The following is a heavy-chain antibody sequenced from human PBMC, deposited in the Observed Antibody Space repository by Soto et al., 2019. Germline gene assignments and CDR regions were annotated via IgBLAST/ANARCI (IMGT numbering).Heavy chain of an antibody. J-gene: IGHJ4*02. Sequence: GGSLRLSCAASGFTFTRYSMNWVRQAPGKGLEWVSSISSTTNYIYYGDSMKGRFTISRDNAKNSLYLEVNSLRAEDTAVYYCARESEDLTSNFDYWGQGTLVTVSS. V-gene: IGHV3-21*06. CDR3: ARESEDLTSNFDY. CDR2: ISSTTNYI. CDR1: GFTFTRYS.